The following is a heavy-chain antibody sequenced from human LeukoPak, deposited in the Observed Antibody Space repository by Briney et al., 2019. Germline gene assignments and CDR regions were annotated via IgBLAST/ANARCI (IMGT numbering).Heavy chain of an antibody. CDR3: ARGIWWASDY. V-gene: IGHV3-64*01. CDR2: ITSNGGTT. CDR1: GFTFSSYG. Sequence: PGGSLRLSCAASGFTFSSYGMVWVRQAPGKGLEYVSGITSNGGTTYYGNSVKGRFTISRDNSKDTLYLQMGSLRTEDMAVYYCARGIWWASDYWGQGTLVTVAS. D-gene: IGHD4/OR15-4a*01. J-gene: IGHJ4*02.